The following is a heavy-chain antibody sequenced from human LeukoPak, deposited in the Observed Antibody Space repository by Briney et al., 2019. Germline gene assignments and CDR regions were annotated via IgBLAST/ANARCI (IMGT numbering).Heavy chain of an antibody. D-gene: IGHD3-10*01. V-gene: IGHV3-15*01. CDR3: TTVTMVRDYDY. CDR2: IKSKTDGGTT. CDR1: GFTFSNAW. J-gene: IGHJ4*02. Sequence: SGGSLRLSCAASGFTFSNAWMSWARQAPGKGLEWVGRIKSKTDGGTTDYAAPVKGRFTISRDDSKNMLYLEMNNLKIEDTAVYYCTTVTMVRDYDYWGQGTLVTVSS.